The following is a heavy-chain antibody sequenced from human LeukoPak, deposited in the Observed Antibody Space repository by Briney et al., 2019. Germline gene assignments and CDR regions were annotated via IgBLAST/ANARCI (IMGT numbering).Heavy chain of an antibody. CDR2: ISSGGGTT. V-gene: IGHV3-23*01. CDR1: GFNFSIYA. CDR3: ARSYYDSRGYIYYFDY. Sequence: PGGSLRLPCAGSGFNFSIYAMSWVRQAPGKGLEWVSAISSGGGTTYYADSVKGRLTISRDNSKNTLSLQMNSLRVEDTAVYYCARSYYDSRGYIYYFDYWGQGTLVTVSS. D-gene: IGHD3-22*01. J-gene: IGHJ4*02.